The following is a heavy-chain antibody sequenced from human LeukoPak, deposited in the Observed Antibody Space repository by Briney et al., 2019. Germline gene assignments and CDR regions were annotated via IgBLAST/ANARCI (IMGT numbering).Heavy chain of an antibody. CDR1: GGSFSGYY. CDR2: INHSGST. Sequence: SETLSLTCAVYGGSFSGYYWSWIRQPPGKGLEWIGEINHSGSTNYNPSLKSRVTISVDTSKNQFSLKLSSVTAADTAVYYCARGFKVVVAANWFDPWGQGTLVTVSP. V-gene: IGHV4-34*01. CDR3: ARGFKVVVAANWFDP. J-gene: IGHJ5*02. D-gene: IGHD2-15*01.